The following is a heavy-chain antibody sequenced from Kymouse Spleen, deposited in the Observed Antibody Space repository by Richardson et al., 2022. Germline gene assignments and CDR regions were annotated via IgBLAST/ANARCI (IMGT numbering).Heavy chain of an antibody. Sequence: QVQLQESGPGLVKPSETLSLTCTVSGGSVSSGSYYWSWIRQPPGKGLEWIGYIYYSGSTNYNPSLKSRVTISVDTSKNQFSLKLSSVTAADTAVYYCARIVVVPAAIFDYWGQGTLVTVSS. D-gene: IGHD2-2*02. CDR2: IYYSGST. CDR1: GGSVSSGSYY. J-gene: IGHJ4*02. CDR3: ARIVVVPAAIFDY. V-gene: IGHV4-61*01.